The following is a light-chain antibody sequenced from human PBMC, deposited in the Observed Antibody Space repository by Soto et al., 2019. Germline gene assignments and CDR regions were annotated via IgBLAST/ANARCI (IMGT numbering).Light chain of an antibody. V-gene: IGLV1-40*01. Sequence: QSVLTQPPSVSGSAGQRVTISCPGSSPNIGAGYDVHWYQQLPGTAPKLLIYGNSNRPSGVPDRFSGSKSGTSASLAITGLQAEDEADYYCQSYDSSLSGFYVFGTGTKVTVL. CDR2: GNS. CDR3: QSYDSSLSGFYV. J-gene: IGLJ1*01. CDR1: SPNIGAGYD.